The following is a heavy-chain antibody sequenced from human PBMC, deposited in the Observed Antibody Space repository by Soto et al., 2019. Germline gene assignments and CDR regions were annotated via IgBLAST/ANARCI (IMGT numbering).Heavy chain of an antibody. CDR1: GFSFRSFG. J-gene: IGHJ4*02. CDR2: ISFDGSNQ. Sequence: QMELVESGGGVVQPGRSLRLSCEGSGFSFRSFGMHWVRQSPAKGLEWLAIISFDGSNQYYADSVKGQFIISRDNSKNTVYLEMNKLKPEDTAVYYCANDRGRGGCPGGDFDHWGLGTLVTISS. V-gene: IGHV3-30*18. D-gene: IGHD1-26*01. CDR3: ANDRGRGGCPGGDFDH.